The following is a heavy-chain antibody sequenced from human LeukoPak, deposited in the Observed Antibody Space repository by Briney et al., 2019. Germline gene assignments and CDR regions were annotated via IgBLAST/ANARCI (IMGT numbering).Heavy chain of an antibody. CDR2: ISGSGGST. V-gene: IGHV3-23*01. J-gene: IGHJ6*02. CDR1: GFTFSSYA. D-gene: IGHD2-15*01. CDR3: ANKRRDRGGRIYYYYGMDV. Sequence: GGSLRLSCAASGFTFSSYAMSWVRQAPGKGLEWVSAISGSGGSTYYADSVKGRFTISRDNSKNTLYLQMNSLRAEDTAVYYRANKRRDRGGRIYYYYGMDVWGQGTTVTVSS.